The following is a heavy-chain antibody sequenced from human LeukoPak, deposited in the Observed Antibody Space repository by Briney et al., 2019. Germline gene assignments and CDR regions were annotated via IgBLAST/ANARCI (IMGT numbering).Heavy chain of an antibody. J-gene: IGHJ4*02. CDR1: GGSISSSSYY. Sequence: PSETVSLTCTVSGGSISSSSYYWGWIRQPPGKGLEWIGSIYYSGSTYYNPSLKSRVTISVDTSKNQFSLKLSSVTAADTAVYYCARQLIPRIAAAGTMEDYWGQGTLVTVSS. CDR3: ARQLIPRIAAAGTMEDY. D-gene: IGHD6-13*01. CDR2: IYYSGST. V-gene: IGHV4-39*01.